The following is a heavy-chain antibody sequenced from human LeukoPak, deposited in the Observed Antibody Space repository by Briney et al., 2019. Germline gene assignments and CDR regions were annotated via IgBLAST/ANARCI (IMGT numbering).Heavy chain of an antibody. J-gene: IGHJ4*02. CDR3: AKSTHYYDSSGLVDY. CDR1: GFTFSSYG. Sequence: GRSLRLSCAASGFTFSSYGMRWVRQAPGKGLEWVAVISYDGSNKYYVDSVKGRFTISRDNSKNTLYLQMNSLRAEDTAVYYCAKSTHYYDSSGLVDYWGQGTLVTVSS. CDR2: ISYDGSNK. D-gene: IGHD3-22*01. V-gene: IGHV3-30*18.